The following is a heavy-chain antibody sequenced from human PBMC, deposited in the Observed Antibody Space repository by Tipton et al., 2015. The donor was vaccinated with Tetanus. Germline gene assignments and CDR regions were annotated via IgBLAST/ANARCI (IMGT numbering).Heavy chain of an antibody. V-gene: IGHV4-59*01. CDR3: ARGSSVWSWYMQH. D-gene: IGHD2-2*01. CDR2: IYYSGSS. Sequence: TLSLTCTISGGSISSFYWSWIRQPPGKGLEWVGHIYYSGSSNYNPSLKSRVTISGDTSKNQFSLKLSSVTPADTAVYYCARGSSVWSWYMQHWGQGTLVTVSS. J-gene: IGHJ1*01. CDR1: GGSISSFY.